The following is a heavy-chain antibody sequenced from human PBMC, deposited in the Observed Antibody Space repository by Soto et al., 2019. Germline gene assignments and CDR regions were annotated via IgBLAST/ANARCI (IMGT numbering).Heavy chain of an antibody. J-gene: IGHJ3*02. CDR1: EGTFSSYA. CDR2: TIPILGAV. V-gene: IGHV1-69*01. Sequence: QVQLVQSGAEVKKPGSSVKVSCTASEGTFSSYAVSWVRQAPGQGLEWMGGTIPILGAVHSPQRFQDRVTITADESTSTAYMELSSLRSEDTAVYDCARSDGSSWPYYDVFDIWGQGTMVTVSS. CDR3: ARSDGSSWPYYDVFDI. D-gene: IGHD6-13*01.